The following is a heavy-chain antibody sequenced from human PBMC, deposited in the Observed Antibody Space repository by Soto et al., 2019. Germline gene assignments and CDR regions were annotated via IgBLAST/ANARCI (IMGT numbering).Heavy chain of an antibody. V-gene: IGHV4-59*01. J-gene: IGHJ4*02. CDR2: IYYSGST. CDR1: GGSISSYY. Sequence: SETLSLTCTVSGGSISSYYWSWIRQPPGKGLEWIGYIYYSGSTNYNPSLKSRVTISVDTSKNQFSLKLSSVTAADTAVYYCARVSHYDSSGYYSPHGFDYWGQGTLVTVSS. CDR3: ARVSHYDSSGYYSPHGFDY. D-gene: IGHD3-22*01.